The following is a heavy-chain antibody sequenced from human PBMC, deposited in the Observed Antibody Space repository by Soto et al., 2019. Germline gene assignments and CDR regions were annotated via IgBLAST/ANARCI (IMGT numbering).Heavy chain of an antibody. CDR1: GFTVSSGY. J-gene: IGHJ5*01. D-gene: IGHD6-19*01. CDR3: ARDTYSSGWYDS. Sequence: GGSLRLSCAASGFTVSSGYMAWVRQAPGKGLEWLSVLFSGASSYYADSVKGRFTISRDNSKNTLSLEMSSLRVEDTAVYFCARDTYSSGWYDSWGQGTMVTISS. V-gene: IGHV3-53*05. CDR2: LFSGASS.